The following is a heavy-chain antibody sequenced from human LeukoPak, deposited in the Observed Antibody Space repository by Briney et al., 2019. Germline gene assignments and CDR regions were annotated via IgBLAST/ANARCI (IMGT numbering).Heavy chain of an antibody. CDR1: GFTFSSYA. Sequence: GGSLRLSCAASGFTFSSYAMSWVRQAPGKGLEWVSAISGSDGSTYYADSVKGRLTISRDKSKNTLYLQMDNLRAEDTAVYYCARVLPYDYINRFDRWGQGTLVTVSS. CDR3: ARVLPYDYINRFDR. D-gene: IGHD4-11*01. J-gene: IGHJ5*02. CDR2: ISGSDGST. V-gene: IGHV3-23*01.